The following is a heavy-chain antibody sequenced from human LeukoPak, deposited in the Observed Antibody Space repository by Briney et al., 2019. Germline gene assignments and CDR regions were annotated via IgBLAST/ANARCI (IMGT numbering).Heavy chain of an antibody. CDR3: ARTRIASSGFHLSMDV. D-gene: IGHD6-19*01. V-gene: IGHV6-1*01. CDR1: GDSVSSNSAA. Sequence: SQTLSLTCAISGDSVSSNSAAWSWIRQSPSRGLEWLGRTYYRSKWYNDYAVSVKSRITINPDTSKNQFSLQLNSVTPEDTAVYYCARTRIASSGFHLSMDVWGKGTTVTISS. J-gene: IGHJ6*03. CDR2: TYYRSKWYN.